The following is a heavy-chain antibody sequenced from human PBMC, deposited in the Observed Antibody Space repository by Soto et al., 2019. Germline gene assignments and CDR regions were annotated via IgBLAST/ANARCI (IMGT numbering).Heavy chain of an antibody. CDR1: GGTFSSYT. V-gene: IGHV3-23*01. D-gene: IGHD1-26*01. J-gene: IGHJ4*02. CDR2: ISGSGGST. Sequence: ASVKVSCKASGGTFSSYTISWVRQAPGKGLEWVSAISGSGGSTYYADSVKGRFTISRDNSKNTLYLQMNSLRAEDTAVYYCAKDPGRELPYFDYWGQGTLVTVSS. CDR3: AKDPGRELPYFDY.